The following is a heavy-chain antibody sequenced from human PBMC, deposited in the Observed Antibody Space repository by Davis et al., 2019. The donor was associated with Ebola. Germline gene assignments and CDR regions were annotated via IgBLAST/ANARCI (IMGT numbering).Heavy chain of an antibody. CDR3: EKDPSSSWYGDY. CDR2: IRYDGSNT. J-gene: IGHJ4*02. Sequence: GGLLRSPFAALGSTFRTHGTPWFPQAPGKGLGRVAFIRYDGSNTYYADSVKGRFTISRDNSKNTRYLQMNSLRAEDTAVYQCEKDPSSSWYGDYWGQGTLVTVSS. V-gene: IGHV3-30*02. D-gene: IGHD6-13*01. CDR1: GSTFRTHG.